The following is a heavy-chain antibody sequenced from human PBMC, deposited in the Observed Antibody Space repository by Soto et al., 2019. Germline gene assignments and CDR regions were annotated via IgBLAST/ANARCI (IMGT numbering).Heavy chain of an antibody. CDR2: INPSGGRT. CDR1: TFTSYY. J-gene: IGHJ4*02. D-gene: IGHD3-22*01. V-gene: IGHV1-46*01. CDR3: ARGDTNYYDSSGYSRNFDY. Sequence: TFTSYYMHWVRQAPGQGLEWMGIINPSGGRTSYAQKFQGRVTMTRDTSTSAVYMELSSLRSEDTAVYHCARGDTNYYDSSGYSRNFDYWGQGTLVTVSS.